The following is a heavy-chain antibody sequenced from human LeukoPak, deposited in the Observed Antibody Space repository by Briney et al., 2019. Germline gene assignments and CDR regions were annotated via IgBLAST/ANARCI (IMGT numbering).Heavy chain of an antibody. V-gene: IGHV3-74*01. J-gene: IGHJ4*02. CDR1: GFTFSSYW. D-gene: IGHD5-12*01. CDR3: AKLSGSELNFDY. CDR2: INSDGSST. Sequence: GSLSLSCAASGFTFSSYWMHWVRQAPGKGLVWVSRINSDGSSTSYADSVKGRFTISRDNAKNTLYLQMNSLRAEDTAVHYCAKLSGSELNFDYWGQGTLVTVSS.